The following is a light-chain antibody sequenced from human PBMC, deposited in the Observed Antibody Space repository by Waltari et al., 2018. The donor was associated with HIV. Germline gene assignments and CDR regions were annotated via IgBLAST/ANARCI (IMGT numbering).Light chain of an antibody. CDR3: QSYDTTTPVV. V-gene: IGLV6-57*01. CDR1: SGSIASRY. CDR2: EDN. J-gene: IGLJ2*01. Sequence: NFMLTQPHTVSESPGKTVSISCTRSSGSIASRYVPWYQQRPGSSPTAVILEDNQRPSGVPERFSGSIDSSSNSASLTISGLKTEDEADYYCQSYDTTTPVVFGGGTRLTVL.